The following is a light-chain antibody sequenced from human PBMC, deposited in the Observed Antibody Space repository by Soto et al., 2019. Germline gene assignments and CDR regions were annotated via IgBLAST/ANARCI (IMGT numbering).Light chain of an antibody. J-gene: IGKJ1*01. CDR1: QSVSNNY. Sequence: EILLTQSPCTLPLSPGERATLSCRASQSVSNNYLAWYQQKPGQAPSLLIYGASNRATGIPDRLSGSGSGTDFTLTISRLEPEDFAVYYCQQYGSSGTFGQGTKVDIK. CDR2: GAS. V-gene: IGKV3-20*01. CDR3: QQYGSSGT.